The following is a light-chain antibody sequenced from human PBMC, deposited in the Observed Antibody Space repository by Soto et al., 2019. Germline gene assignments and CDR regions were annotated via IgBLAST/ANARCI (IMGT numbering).Light chain of an antibody. V-gene: IGKV1-5*01. Sequence: DIQMTQSPSTLSAAVGDRVTITCRASQSISSWLAWYQQKPGKAPNLLIYDASSLESGVPSRFSGSGSGTEFTLTISSLQPDDFATYYCQQYTSYQWTFGQGTKVDI. CDR2: DAS. CDR1: QSISSW. J-gene: IGKJ1*01. CDR3: QQYTSYQWT.